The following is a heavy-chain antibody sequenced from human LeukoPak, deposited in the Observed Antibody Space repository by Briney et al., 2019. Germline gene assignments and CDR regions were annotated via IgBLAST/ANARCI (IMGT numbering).Heavy chain of an antibody. CDR1: GFTVSSNS. D-gene: IGHD6-13*01. CDR3: ARGSGSSWYFYFDY. V-gene: IGHV3-53*01. J-gene: IGHJ4*02. Sequence: GGSLRLSCTVSGFTVSSNSMSWVRQAPGKGLEWVSFIYSDNTHYSDSVKGRFTISRDNSKNTLYLQMNSLRAEDTALYYCARGSGSSWYFYFDYWGQGTLVTVSS. CDR2: IYSDNT.